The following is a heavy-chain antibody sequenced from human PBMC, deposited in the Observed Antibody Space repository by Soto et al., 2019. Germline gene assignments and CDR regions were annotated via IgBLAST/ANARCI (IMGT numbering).Heavy chain of an antibody. CDR2: ISPTTGGT. CDR1: GYIFTANY. V-gene: IGHV1-2*02. J-gene: IGHJ4*02. CDR3: ARDLGIPERPNPFDY. Sequence: GASVKVSCKASGYIFTANYIHWVRQAPGQGLEWMGWISPTTGGTSHPQKFQGRVTLTRDTSINTAYMEVYSLTSDDTAVYYCARDLGIPERPNPFDYWGQGTPVTVSS. D-gene: IGHD6-25*01.